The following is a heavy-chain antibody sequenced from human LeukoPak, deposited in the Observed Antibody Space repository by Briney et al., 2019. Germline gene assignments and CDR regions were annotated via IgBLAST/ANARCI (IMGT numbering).Heavy chain of an antibody. CDR2: IKSKTNVGKI. CDR3: TTDDYYYGSGSYCPLGSY. V-gene: IGHV3-15*01. J-gene: IGHJ4*02. Sequence: GGSLRLSCAASAFTFSNAYMSWVRQAPGKGLEWVGRIKSKTNVGKIDYAARVKGRFSISRDDSKNTLYLQMNSLKTEDTVVYYCTTDDYYYGSGSYCPLGSYWGQGTLVTVSS. D-gene: IGHD3-10*01. CDR1: AFTFSNAY.